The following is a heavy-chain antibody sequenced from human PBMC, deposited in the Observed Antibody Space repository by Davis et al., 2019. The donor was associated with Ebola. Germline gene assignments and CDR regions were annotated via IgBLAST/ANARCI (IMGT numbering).Heavy chain of an antibody. CDR2: INHSGST. CDR1: GGSISSSSYY. Sequence: MPSETLSLTCTVSGGSISSSSYYWGWIRQPPGKGLEWIGEINHSGSTNYNPSLKSRVTISVDTSKNQFSLKLSSVTAADTAVYYCARWGMDVWGQGTTVTVSS. V-gene: IGHV4-39*07. CDR3: ARWGMDV. J-gene: IGHJ6*02.